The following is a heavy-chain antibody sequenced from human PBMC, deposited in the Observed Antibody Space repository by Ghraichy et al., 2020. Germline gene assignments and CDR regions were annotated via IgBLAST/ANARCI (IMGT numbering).Heavy chain of an antibody. J-gene: IGHJ3*02. D-gene: IGHD2-21*02. CDR2: IYYYGNT. Sequence: WVRQAPGKGLEWIGSIYYYGNTYYNPSLKSRVTISVDTSKNQFSLKLSSVTAADTAVYYCARHENIVVVTAARAFDIWGQGTMVTVSS. CDR3: ARHENIVVVTAARAFDI. V-gene: IGHV4-39*01.